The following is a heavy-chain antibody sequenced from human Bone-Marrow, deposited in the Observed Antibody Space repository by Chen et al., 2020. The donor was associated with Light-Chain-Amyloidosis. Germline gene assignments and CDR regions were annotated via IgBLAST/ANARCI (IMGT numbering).Heavy chain of an antibody. V-gene: IGHV3-48*03. J-gene: IGHJ4*02. CDR2: ISSIGSPI. D-gene: IGHD6-13*01. CDR1: GFTFSSYE. CDR3: ARGPIAAAFVGYFDY. Sequence: EVQLVESGGGLVQPGGSLRLSCAASGFTFSSYEMNWVRQAPGKGLEWFSYISSIGSPIYYADSVKGRFTISRDNAKNSLYLQMNSLRAEDTAVYYCARGPIAAAFVGYFDYWGQGTLVTVSS.